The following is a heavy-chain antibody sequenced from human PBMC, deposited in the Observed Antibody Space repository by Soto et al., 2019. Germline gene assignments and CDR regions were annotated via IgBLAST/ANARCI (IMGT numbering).Heavy chain of an antibody. J-gene: IGHJ5*02. CDR1: GFTFSSYA. V-gene: IGHV3-23*01. D-gene: IGHD3-10*01. Sequence: GGSLRLSCAASGFTFSSYAMSWVRRAPGKGLEWVSAISGSGGSTYYADSVKGRFTISRDNSKNTLYLQMNSLRAEDTAVYYCAKDRSLWFGGSNWFDPWGQGTLVTVSS. CDR2: ISGSGGST. CDR3: AKDRSLWFGGSNWFDP.